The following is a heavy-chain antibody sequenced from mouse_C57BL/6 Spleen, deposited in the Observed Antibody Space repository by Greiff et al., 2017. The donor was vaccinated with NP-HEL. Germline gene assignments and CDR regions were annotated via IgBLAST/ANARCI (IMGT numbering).Heavy chain of an antibody. CDR1: GFSFNTYA. CDR2: IRSKSNNYAT. D-gene: IGHD1-1*01. Sequence: DVKLVESGGGLVQPKGSLKLSCAASGFSFNTYAMNWVRQAPGKGLEWVARIRSKSNNYATYYADSVKDRFTISRDDSESMLYLQMNNLKTEDTAMYYCVSLTTVVGNWYFDVWGTGTTVTVSS. CDR3: VSLTTVVGNWYFDV. V-gene: IGHV10-1*01. J-gene: IGHJ1*03.